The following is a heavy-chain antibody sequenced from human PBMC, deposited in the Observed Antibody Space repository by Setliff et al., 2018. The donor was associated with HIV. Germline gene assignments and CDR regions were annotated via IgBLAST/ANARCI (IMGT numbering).Heavy chain of an antibody. CDR2: IYSGGST. Sequence: SETLSLTCTVSGDSISTSRYYWGWVRQPPGKGLEWIGSIYSGGSTYYNPSLKSRVTISVDTSKNHFSVRLSSVSAADTAVYYCARDPGSGSSPFDYWGQGTLVTVSS. V-gene: IGHV4-39*07. D-gene: IGHD6-13*01. J-gene: IGHJ4*02. CDR3: ARDPGSGSSPFDY. CDR1: GDSISTSRYY.